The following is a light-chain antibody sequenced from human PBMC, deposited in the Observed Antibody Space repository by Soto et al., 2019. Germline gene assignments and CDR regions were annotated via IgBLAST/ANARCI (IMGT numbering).Light chain of an antibody. CDR3: SSYAGTDNFDV. Sequence: QSALTQPPSASGSPGQSVTISCTGTSSDVGGYNYVSWYQQHPGKAPKLMIYEVTKRPSGVPDRFSGSKSASTASLTVSGLQAEDEADYYCSSYAGTDNFDVFGTGTKVTVL. V-gene: IGLV2-8*01. J-gene: IGLJ1*01. CDR2: EVT. CDR1: SSDVGGYNY.